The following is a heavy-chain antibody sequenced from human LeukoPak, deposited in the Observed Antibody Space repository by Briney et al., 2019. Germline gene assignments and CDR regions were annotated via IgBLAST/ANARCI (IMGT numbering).Heavy chain of an antibody. J-gene: IGHJ6*02. Sequence: KPSETLSLTCAVYGGSFSGYYWSWIRQPPGKGLEWIGEINHSGSTNYNPSLKSRVTISVDTSKNQFSLKLSSVTAADTAVYYCARGRKTSPVVPAAIAGAIYGMDVWGQGTTVTVSS. D-gene: IGHD2-2*01. CDR2: INHSGST. CDR3: ARGRKTSPVVPAAIAGAIYGMDV. CDR1: GGSFSGYY. V-gene: IGHV4-34*01.